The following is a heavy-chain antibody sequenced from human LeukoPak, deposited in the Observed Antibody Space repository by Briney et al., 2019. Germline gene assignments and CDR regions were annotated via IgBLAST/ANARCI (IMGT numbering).Heavy chain of an antibody. CDR1: GLSLSTAAGG. V-gene: IGHV2-5*02. CDR2: IYSDGDR. J-gene: IGHJ1*01. D-gene: IGHD6-13*01. CDR3: VYSTPGTAAGVHSFEN. Sequence: SGPPLVKPTQTRTLTCTFSGLSLSTAAGGVGWIRQPPRKALEWLAPIYSDGDRRYSPSLKNRLTITKDTSRKHLVLTMTNIAPVDRATYYCVYSTPGTAAGVHSFENWGQGTLVTVSS.